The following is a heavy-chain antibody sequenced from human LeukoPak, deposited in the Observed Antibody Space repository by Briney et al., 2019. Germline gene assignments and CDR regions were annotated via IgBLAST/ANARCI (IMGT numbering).Heavy chain of an antibody. J-gene: IGHJ4*02. CDR2: MNPNSGNT. Sequence: ASVKVSCKASGYTFTSYDINWVRQATGQGLEWMGWMNPNSGNTVYAQKFQGRVTMTRNTSISTAYMELSSLRSEDTAVYYCARPLSRRSGSYSGYWGQGTLVTVSS. CDR3: ARPLSRRSGSYSGY. CDR1: GYTFTSYD. V-gene: IGHV1-8*01. D-gene: IGHD1-26*01.